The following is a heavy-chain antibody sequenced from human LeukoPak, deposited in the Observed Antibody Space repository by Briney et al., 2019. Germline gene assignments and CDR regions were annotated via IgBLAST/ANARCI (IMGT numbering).Heavy chain of an antibody. CDR3: ARNFMVRGFYPSIGD. CDR2: ISSSGSTI. Sequence: GGSLRLSCAASGFTFSDYYMSWIRQAPGKGLEWVSYISSSGSTIYYADSVKGRFTISRDNAKNSLYLQMNSLRAEDMAVYYCARNFMVRGFYPSIGDWGQGTLVTVSS. J-gene: IGHJ4*02. CDR1: GFTFSDYY. V-gene: IGHV3-11*01. D-gene: IGHD3-10*01.